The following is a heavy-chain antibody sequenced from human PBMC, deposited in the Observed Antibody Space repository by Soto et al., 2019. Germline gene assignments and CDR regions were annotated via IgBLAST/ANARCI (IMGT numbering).Heavy chain of an antibody. J-gene: IGHJ4*02. CDR2: IYHSGGT. D-gene: IGHD3-22*01. Sequence: QVQLQESGPGLVKPSGTLSLTCAVSGDSISNDNWWGWARQPPGKGLEWIGEIYHSGGTNYNPSLKSRVTVSVAESKNQFSLNLNSVTAADTAVYYCVRLGYLTVDSWGQGALVTVSS. CDR1: GDSISNDNW. CDR3: VRLGYLTVDS. V-gene: IGHV4-4*02.